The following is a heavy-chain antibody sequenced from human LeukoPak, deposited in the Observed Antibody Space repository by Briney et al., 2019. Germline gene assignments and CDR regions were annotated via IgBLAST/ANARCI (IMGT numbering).Heavy chain of an antibody. CDR2: INSDGGST. Sequence: PGGSLRLSCAASGFTFSNYWMHWVRQAPGKGLVWVSRINSDGGSTSYADSVKGRFTISRDNAENTLYLQMNSLRAEDTAVYYCATYSSGFGYWGQGTLVTVSS. J-gene: IGHJ4*02. V-gene: IGHV3-74*01. CDR3: ATYSSGFGY. CDR1: GFTFSNYW. D-gene: IGHD6-19*01.